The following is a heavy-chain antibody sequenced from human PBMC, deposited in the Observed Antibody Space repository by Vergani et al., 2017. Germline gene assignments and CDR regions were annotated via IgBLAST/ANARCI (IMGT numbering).Heavy chain of an antibody. Sequence: QSQLVQSGDEVKKPGASVKVSCKTSGYSFINYGISWVRQAPGQGLEWLGWVSPYNGNTNYGKKISGRDTMTTDTSTRTAYMQLSSLSFYDTAVYYCAXEVFYDKIHGAYRPPSYYGMGVWVQGTKVTVAS. CDR2: VSPYNGNT. D-gene: IGHD3-16*01. CDR1: GYSFINYG. V-gene: IGHV1-18*01. J-gene: IGHJ6*02. CDR3: AXEVFYDKIHGAYRPPSYYGMGV.